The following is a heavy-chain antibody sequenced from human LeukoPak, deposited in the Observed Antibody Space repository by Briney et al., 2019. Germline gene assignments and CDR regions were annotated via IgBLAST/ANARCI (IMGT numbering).Heavy chain of an antibody. Sequence: SETLSLTCAVSGGSISTSNSYWGWIRRPPGKGLEWVGSIYYSGNTYYNPSLKSRVTISVDTSKNQFSLILTSVTAADTAVYYCARQTGAGLFILPGGQGTLVTVSS. CDR3: ARQTGAGLFILP. J-gene: IGHJ4*02. CDR1: GGSISTSNSY. D-gene: IGHD3-3*01. CDR2: IYYSGNT. V-gene: IGHV4-39*01.